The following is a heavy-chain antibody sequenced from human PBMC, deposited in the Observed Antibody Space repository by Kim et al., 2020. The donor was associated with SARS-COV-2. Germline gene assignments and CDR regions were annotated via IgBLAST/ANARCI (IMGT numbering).Heavy chain of an antibody. J-gene: IGHJ4*02. D-gene: IGHD4-17*01. Sequence: DSVKGRFTISRDNSKNPLYLQMNSLRAEDTAVYYCARDPGAVTTEMDFDYWGQGTLVTVSS. CDR3: ARDPGAVTTEMDFDY. V-gene: IGHV3-66*01.